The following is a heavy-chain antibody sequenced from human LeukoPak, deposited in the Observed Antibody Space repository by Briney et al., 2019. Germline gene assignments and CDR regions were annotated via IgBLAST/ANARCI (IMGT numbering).Heavy chain of an antibody. V-gene: IGHV4-39*07. D-gene: IGHD3-22*01. CDR3: AGLYYYDSSGHY. Sequence: SETLSLTCTVSGGSISSSSYYWGWIRQPPGKGLEWIGSIYYSGSTYYNPSLKSRVTISVDTSKNQFSLKLTSVTAADTAVYYCAGLYYYDSSGHYWGQGTLVTVSS. J-gene: IGHJ4*02. CDR1: GGSISSSSYY. CDR2: IYYSGST.